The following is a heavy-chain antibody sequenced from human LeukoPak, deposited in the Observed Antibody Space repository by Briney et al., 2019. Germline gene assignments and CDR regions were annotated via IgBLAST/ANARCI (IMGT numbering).Heavy chain of an antibody. V-gene: IGHV3-30*02. CDR2: IRCDRSNK. Sequence: PGGSLRLSCPPSGFTFSSYGMHWVRQAPCKGLEWVPFIRCDRSNKYYADSVKRRFTLSRDNSKNTLYLQMNSLRAEDTAVYYCAKARAEYFQHWGQGTLVTVSS. J-gene: IGHJ1*01. CDR3: AKARAEYFQH. CDR1: GFTFSSYG.